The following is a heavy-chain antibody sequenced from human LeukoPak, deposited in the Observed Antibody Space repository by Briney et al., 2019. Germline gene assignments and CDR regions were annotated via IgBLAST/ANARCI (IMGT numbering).Heavy chain of an antibody. CDR3: AELGITMIGGV. V-gene: IGHV3-21*01. D-gene: IGHD3-10*02. J-gene: IGHJ6*04. CDR1: EFTFTTYS. Sequence: GGSLRLSCAASEFTFTTYSMAWVRQAPGKGLEWVSSISSSATYRYYADSVKGRFTISRDNSKNTLYLQMNSLRAEDTAVYYCAELGITMIGGVWGKGTTVTISS. CDR2: ISSSATYR.